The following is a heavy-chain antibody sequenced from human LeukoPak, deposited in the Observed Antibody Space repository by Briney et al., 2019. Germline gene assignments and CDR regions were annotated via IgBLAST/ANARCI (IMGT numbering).Heavy chain of an antibody. J-gene: IGHJ6*03. CDR3: ARAVIVGTGYGDYVLRFSLYYYYYMDV. D-gene: IGHD4-17*01. CDR2: ISAYNGNT. V-gene: IGHV1-18*01. Sequence: GASVKVSCKASGYTFTSYGISWVRQAPGQGLEWMGWISAYNGNTNYAQKLQGRVTMTTDTSTSTAYMELRSLRSDDTAVYYCARAVIVGTGYGDYVLRFSLYYYYYMDVWGKGTTVTISS. CDR1: GYTFTSYG.